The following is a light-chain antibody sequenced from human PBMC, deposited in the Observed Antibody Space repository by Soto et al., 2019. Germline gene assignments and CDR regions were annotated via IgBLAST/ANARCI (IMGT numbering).Light chain of an antibody. J-gene: IGKJ1*01. CDR3: QQYYSFPRT. Sequence: AIRMTQSPSSFSASPGDRVTITCRASQGISSHLAWYQQKPGKAPKLLIYAASTLQSGVPSRFSGSGSGTDFTLSISYLQSEDFATYYCQQYYSFPRTFGQGTEVEIK. V-gene: IGKV1-8*01. CDR1: QGISSH. CDR2: AAS.